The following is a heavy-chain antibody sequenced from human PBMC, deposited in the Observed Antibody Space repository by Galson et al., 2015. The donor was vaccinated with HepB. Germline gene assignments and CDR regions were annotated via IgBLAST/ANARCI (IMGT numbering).Heavy chain of an antibody. V-gene: IGHV3-7*01. CDR1: GFTFSSYW. D-gene: IGHD1-14*01. CDR2: MNQDGSRK. Sequence: SLRLSCAASGFTFSSYWMNWVRQAPGKGLEWVANMNQDGSRKFCIDSVNGRFSISRDNAKNSLYLQMNSLRADDTAVYYCVRGTSGRNVGYFDLWGRATLVTVSS. CDR3: VRGTSGRNVGYFDL. J-gene: IGHJ2*01.